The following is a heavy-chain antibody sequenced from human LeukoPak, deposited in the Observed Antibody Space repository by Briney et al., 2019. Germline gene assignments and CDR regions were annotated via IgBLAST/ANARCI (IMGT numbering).Heavy chain of an antibody. Sequence: GGSLRLSCAASGFTFSSYAMSWVRQAPGKGLEWVGRIKSKTDGGTTDYAAPVKGRFTISRDDSKNTLYLQMNSLKTEDTAVYYCTTVGATRDYFDYWGQGTLVTVSS. D-gene: IGHD1-26*01. CDR2: IKSKTDGGTT. CDR1: GFTFSSYA. J-gene: IGHJ4*02. V-gene: IGHV3-15*01. CDR3: TTVGATRDYFDY.